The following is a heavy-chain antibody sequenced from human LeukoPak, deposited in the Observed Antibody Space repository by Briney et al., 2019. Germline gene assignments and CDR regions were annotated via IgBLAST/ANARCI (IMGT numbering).Heavy chain of an antibody. CDR1: GFTFSSYA. V-gene: IGHV3-23*01. Sequence: GGSLRLSCAASGFTFSSYAMSWVRQAPGKGLEWVSVISGSGGRTYYADSVKGRLTISRDNSKNTVYLQMNSLRAEDTAVYYCAKTTTGYSSGRFPGWPVDYWGQGTLVTVSS. CDR2: ISGSGGRT. CDR3: AKTTTGYSSGRFPGWPVDY. J-gene: IGHJ4*02. D-gene: IGHD6-19*01.